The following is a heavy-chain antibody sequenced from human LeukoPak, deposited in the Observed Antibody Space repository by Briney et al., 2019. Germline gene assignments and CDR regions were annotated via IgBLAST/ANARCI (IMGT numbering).Heavy chain of an antibody. J-gene: IGHJ5*02. CDR3: ARHGGSGWFSGWFDP. Sequence: SETLSLTCTVSGGSISSYYWSWIRQPPGKGLEWIGYIYYNGSTKYNPALKSRVTISVDTSKNQFSLKLSSVTAADTAVYYCARHGGSGWFSGWFDPWGQGTLVTVSS. CDR2: IYYNGST. V-gene: IGHV4-59*08. D-gene: IGHD6-19*01. CDR1: GGSISSYY.